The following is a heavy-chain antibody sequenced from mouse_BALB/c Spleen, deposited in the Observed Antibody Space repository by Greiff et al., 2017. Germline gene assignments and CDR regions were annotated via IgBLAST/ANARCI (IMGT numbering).Heavy chain of an antibody. J-gene: IGHJ3*01. V-gene: IGHV5-17*02. CDR2: ISSGSSTI. CDR3: AGAWFAY. CDR1: GFTFSSFG. Sequence: EVHLVESGGGLVQPGGSRKLSCAASGFTFSSFGMHWVRQAPEKGLEWVAYISSGSSTIYYADTVKGRFTISRDNPKNTLFLQMTSLRSEDTAMYYCAGAWFAYWGQGTLVTVSA.